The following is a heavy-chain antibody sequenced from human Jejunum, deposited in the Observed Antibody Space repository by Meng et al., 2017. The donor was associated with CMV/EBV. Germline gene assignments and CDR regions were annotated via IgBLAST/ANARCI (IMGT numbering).Heavy chain of an antibody. J-gene: IGHJ4*02. CDR2: IDTNTGNP. CDR3: TRGDGAHTAKYDF. Sequence: CKTSGYSFSRSGIHWVREAPGQRLEWMGWIDTNTGNPAYAPDFTGRFVFSLDTSVSTAYLQISSLRAEDTAVYYCTRGDGAHTAKYDFWGRGTLVTVSS. D-gene: IGHD5-18*01. V-gene: IGHV7-4-1*02. CDR1: GYSFSRSG.